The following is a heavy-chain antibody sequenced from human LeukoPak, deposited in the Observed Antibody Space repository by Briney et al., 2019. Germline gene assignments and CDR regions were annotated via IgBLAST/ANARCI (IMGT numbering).Heavy chain of an antibody. CDR3: ARKDGDY. D-gene: IGHD2-15*01. V-gene: IGHV4-59*01. CDR1: GVSISSYH. Sequence: PSETLSLTCTVSGVSISSYHWSWIRQPPVKGLERIGYIYNSGSTNYNPPLKSRVTISVDTSKNQVSLKLSSVTAADTAVYYCARKDGDYWGQGILITVSS. J-gene: IGHJ4*02. CDR2: IYNSGST.